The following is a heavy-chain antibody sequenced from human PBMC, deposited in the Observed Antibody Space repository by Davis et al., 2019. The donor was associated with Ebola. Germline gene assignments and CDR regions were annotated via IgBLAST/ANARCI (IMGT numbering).Heavy chain of an antibody. D-gene: IGHD2-15*01. Sequence: GESLKISCTASEFTFGDYAMSWFRQAPGKGLEWVGFIRSKAYGGTTEYAASVKGRFTISRDDSKSIAYLQMNSLKTEDTAVYYCTPDRILDYWGQGTLVTVSS. CDR2: IRSKAYGGTT. J-gene: IGHJ4*02. V-gene: IGHV3-49*03. CDR3: TPDRILDY. CDR1: EFTFGDYA.